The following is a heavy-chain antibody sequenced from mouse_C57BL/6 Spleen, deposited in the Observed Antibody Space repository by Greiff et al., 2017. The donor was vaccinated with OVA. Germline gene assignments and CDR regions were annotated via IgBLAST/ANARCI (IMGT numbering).Heavy chain of an antibody. CDR1: GYTFTSYW. D-gene: IGHD2-5*01. Sequence: QVQLQQPGAELVKPGASVKLSCKASGYTFTSYWMQWVKQRPGQGLEWIGEIDPSDSYTNYNQKFKGKATLTVDTSSSTAYMQLSSLTSEDSAVYYCARREAYYSNPFDYWGQGTTLTVSS. CDR2: IDPSDSYT. J-gene: IGHJ2*01. V-gene: IGHV1-50*01. CDR3: ARREAYYSNPFDY.